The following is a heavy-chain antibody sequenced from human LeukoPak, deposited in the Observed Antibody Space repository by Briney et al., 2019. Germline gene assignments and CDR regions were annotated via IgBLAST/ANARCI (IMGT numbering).Heavy chain of an antibody. J-gene: IGHJ4*02. CDR1: GFTFSSYA. D-gene: IGHD5-18*01. CDR3: ASHNLEAGIQLWFRPYYFDY. V-gene: IGHV3-30-3*01. CDR2: ISYDGSNK. Sequence: PGRSLRLSCAASGFTFSSYAMHWVRQAPGKGLEWVAVISYDGSNKYYADSVKGRFTISRDNSKNTLYLQMNSLRAEDTAVYYCASHNLEAGIQLWFRPYYFDYWGQGTLVTVSS.